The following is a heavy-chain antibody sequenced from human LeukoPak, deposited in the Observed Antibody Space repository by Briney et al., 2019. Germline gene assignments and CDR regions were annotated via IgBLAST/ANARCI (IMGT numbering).Heavy chain of an antibody. V-gene: IGHV3-23*01. D-gene: IGHD2/OR15-2a*01. Sequence: GVSLRLSCAASGFTFSSYAMTWVRQAPGKGLEWVSTISGSGANTYYADSVKGRFTISRDNSKNTLSLQMNSLRVEDTALYYCAEYSDSTGAHYFDYWGQGTLVTVSS. CDR3: AEYSDSTGAHYFDY. J-gene: IGHJ4*02. CDR1: GFTFSSYA. CDR2: ISGSGANT.